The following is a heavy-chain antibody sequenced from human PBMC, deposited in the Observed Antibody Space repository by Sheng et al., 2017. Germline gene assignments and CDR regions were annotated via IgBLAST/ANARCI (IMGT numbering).Heavy chain of an antibody. V-gene: IGHV4-34*01. CDR1: GGSFSGYY. D-gene: IGHD2-2*01. J-gene: IGHJ5*02. CDR2: INHSGST. CDR3: ARAHPAIVVVPAATNWFDP. Sequence: QVQLQQWGAGLLKPSETLSLTCAVYGGSFSGYYWSWIRQPPGKGLEWIGEINHSGSTNYNPSLKSRVTISVDTSKNQFSLKLSSVTAADTAVYYCARAHPAIVVVPAATNWFDPWGQGTLVTVSS.